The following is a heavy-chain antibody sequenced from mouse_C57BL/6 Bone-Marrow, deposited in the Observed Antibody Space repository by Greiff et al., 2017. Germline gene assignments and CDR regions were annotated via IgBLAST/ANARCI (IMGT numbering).Heavy chain of an antibody. CDR3: ARYPSYYSNLDFDY. Sequence: EVKLVESGGGLVQPGGSLSLSCAASGFTFTDYYMSWVRQPPGKALEWLGFIRNKANGYTTEYSASVKGRFTISRDNSHSILYLQMNALRAEDSATYYCARYPSYYSNLDFDYWGQGTTLTVSS. CDR1: GFTFTDYY. CDR2: IRNKANGYTT. D-gene: IGHD2-5*01. J-gene: IGHJ2*01. V-gene: IGHV7-3*01.